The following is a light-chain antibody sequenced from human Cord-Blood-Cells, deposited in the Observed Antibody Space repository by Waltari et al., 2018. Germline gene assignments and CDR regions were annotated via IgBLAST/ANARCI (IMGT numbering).Light chain of an antibody. J-gene: IGKJ4*01. Sequence: IVMPQSPATLSVSPGDRANLPCRPSQSVSSNLAWYQQKPGQAPRLLIYGASTRATGIPARFSGSGSGTEFTLTISSLQSEDFAVYYCQQYNNWPLTFGGGTKVEIK. CDR3: QQYNNWPLT. CDR1: QSVSSN. V-gene: IGKV3-15*01. CDR2: GAS.